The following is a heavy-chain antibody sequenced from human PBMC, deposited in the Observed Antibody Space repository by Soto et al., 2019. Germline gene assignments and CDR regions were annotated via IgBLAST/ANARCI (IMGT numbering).Heavy chain of an antibody. V-gene: IGHV1-69*13. CDR3: ARDPIAAAGTVSWFDP. J-gene: IGHJ5*02. CDR2: IIPIFGTA. Sequence: SVKVSCKASGGTFSSYAISWVRQAPGQGLEWMGGIIPIFGTANYAQKFQGRVTITADESTSTAYMELSSLRSEDTAVYYCARDPIAAAGTVSWFDPWGQGTLVTVSS. D-gene: IGHD6-13*01. CDR1: GGTFSSYA.